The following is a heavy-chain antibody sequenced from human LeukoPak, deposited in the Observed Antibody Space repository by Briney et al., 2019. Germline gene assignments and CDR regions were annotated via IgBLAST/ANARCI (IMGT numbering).Heavy chain of an antibody. CDR2: IIISCSTI. CDR3: AGLYEESTSTPWGYWFDP. J-gene: IGHJ5*02. CDR1: RFTFSSYA. D-gene: IGHD2-2*02. Sequence: QPGGSLRLSCAASRFTFSSYAMSWVRQALGKGLEWVSYIIISCSTIYYADSVKGRFTISRDNAKNSLYLQMTSVRAEDTAVYYSAGLYEESTSTPWGYWFDPWGQGTLVTVSS. V-gene: IGHV3-48*04.